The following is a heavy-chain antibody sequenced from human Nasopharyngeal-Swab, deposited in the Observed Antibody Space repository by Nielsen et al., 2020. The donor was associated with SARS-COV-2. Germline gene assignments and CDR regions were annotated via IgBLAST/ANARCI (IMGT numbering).Heavy chain of an antibody. CDR1: GYTFTSYD. D-gene: IGHD2-8*01. Sequence: ASVKVSCKASGYTFTSYDINWVRQATGQGLEWMGWMNPNSGNTGYAQKFQGRVTVTRNTSISTAYMELSSLRSEDTAVYYCARGPLCTNGVCYRYYMDVWGKGTTVTVSS. CDR3: ARGPLCTNGVCYRYYMDV. J-gene: IGHJ6*03. CDR2: MNPNSGNT. V-gene: IGHV1-8*01.